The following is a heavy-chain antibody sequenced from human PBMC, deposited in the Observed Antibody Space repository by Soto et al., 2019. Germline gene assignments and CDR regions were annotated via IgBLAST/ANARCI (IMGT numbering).Heavy chain of an antibody. CDR2: ISTTSTYI. CDR1: VFTFRGDA. J-gene: IGHJ6*02. D-gene: IGHD3-10*02. Sequence: GSLRLSCPASVFTFRGDAMNWVRQAPGKGLEWVSSISTTSTYIYYAESVKGRFTISRDNANNSLHLQMNSLRAEDTAVYYCVRDYVMDVWGQGTTVTVSS. CDR3: VRDYVMDV. V-gene: IGHV3-21*01.